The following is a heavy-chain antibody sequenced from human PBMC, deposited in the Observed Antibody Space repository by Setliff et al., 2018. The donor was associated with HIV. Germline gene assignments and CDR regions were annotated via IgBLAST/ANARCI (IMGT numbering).Heavy chain of an antibody. CDR1: GFTFSSYS. V-gene: IGHV3-21*01. D-gene: IGHD3-22*01. Sequence: GGSLRLSCAASGFTFSSYSMNWVRQAPGKWQEWVSSISSSSSYIYYADSVKGRFTISRDNAKNSLYLQMNSLRAEDTAVYYCARTITMIQWGYYYYYMDVWGKGATVTVSS. CDR3: ARTITMIQWGYYYYYMDV. J-gene: IGHJ6*03. CDR2: ISSSSSYI.